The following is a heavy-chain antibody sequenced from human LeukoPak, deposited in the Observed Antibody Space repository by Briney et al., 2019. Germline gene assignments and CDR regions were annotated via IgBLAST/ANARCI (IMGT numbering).Heavy chain of an antibody. CDR2: IYSGGDT. J-gene: IGHJ5*02. V-gene: IGHV3-53*01. CDR1: GFTVSSNY. D-gene: IGHD3-9*01. Sequence: GGSLRLSCAPSGFTVSSNYMSWVRQAPGKGLEWVSVIYSGGDTFYADSVKGRFTISRDNAKNSLYLQMNSLRAEDTAVYYCARGGYDILTGYFEFDPWGQGTLVTVSS. CDR3: ARGGYDILTGYFEFDP.